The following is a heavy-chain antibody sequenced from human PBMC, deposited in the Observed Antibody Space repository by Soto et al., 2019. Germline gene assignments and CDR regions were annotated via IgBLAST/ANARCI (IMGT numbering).Heavy chain of an antibody. Sequence: AASVPVSCQASGYTFTGYYIHWVRQAPGKGLEWMGWINPNSGGTTYAQKVQGRVTMTRDTSITTAYMELSRLSSDDTAVFYCARGGLTPAALGYSFEIWGQGTMVTVSS. D-gene: IGHD2-2*01. CDR2: INPNSGGT. CDR3: ARGGLTPAALGYSFEI. J-gene: IGHJ3*02. CDR1: GYTFTGYY. V-gene: IGHV1-2*02.